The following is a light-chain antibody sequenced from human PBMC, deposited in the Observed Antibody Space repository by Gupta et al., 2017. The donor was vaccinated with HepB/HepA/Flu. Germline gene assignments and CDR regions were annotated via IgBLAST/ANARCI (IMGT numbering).Light chain of an antibody. J-gene: IGKJ4*01. CDR1: QDISNY. V-gene: IGKV1-33*01. Sequence: EIQMSQSPFSLSASVGDRVTITAQASQDISNYLNWYQQKPGKAPKLLIYDASNLETGVPSRFSGSGSGTDFTFTISSLQPEDIATYYCQQYDNLPLTFGGGTKVEIK. CDR3: QQYDNLPLT. CDR2: DAS.